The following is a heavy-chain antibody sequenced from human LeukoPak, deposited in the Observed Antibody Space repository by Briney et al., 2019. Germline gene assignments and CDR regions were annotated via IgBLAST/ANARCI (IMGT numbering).Heavy chain of an antibody. CDR1: GGSISSYY. Sequence: SETLSLTCTVSGGSISSYYWCWIRPPPGKGLEWSWYIYYSGSTNYNPSLKSRATIPVARSKNTSPLKLSSATAEDTTRYCCAKCSRYYYDSRGYLYYYYVMDVWAKGPRSPSP. D-gene: IGHD3-22*01. J-gene: IGHJ6*02. CDR2: IYYSGST. CDR3: AKCSRYYYDSRGYLYYYYVMDV. V-gene: IGHV4-59*01.